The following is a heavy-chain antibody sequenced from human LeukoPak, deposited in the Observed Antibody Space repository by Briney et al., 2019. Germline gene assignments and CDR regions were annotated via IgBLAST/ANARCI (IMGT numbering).Heavy chain of an antibody. CDR3: ATPYYGSQSFLGY. J-gene: IGHJ4*02. V-gene: IGHV3-30*02. CDR2: IRYDGSNK. D-gene: IGHD3-10*01. Sequence: GGSLRLSCAASGFTFSSYGMHWVRQAPGKGLEWVAFIRYDGSNKYYADSAKGRFTISRDNSKNTLYLQMNSLRAEDTAVYYCATPYYGSQSFLGYWGQGTLVTVSS. CDR1: GFTFSSYG.